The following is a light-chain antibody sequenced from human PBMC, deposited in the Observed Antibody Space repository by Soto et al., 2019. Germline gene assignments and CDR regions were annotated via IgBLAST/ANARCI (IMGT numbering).Light chain of an antibody. V-gene: IGKV3-20*01. CDR3: QQYGTSPWT. Sequence: EIVLTQSPGTLSLSPGEGATLSCRASQSVSSNHLAWYQQKPGQAPRLLIYGASNRATGIPDRFSGSGSGTDFTLTIRRLEPEDFAVYYCQQYGTSPWTFGQGTKVDIK. CDR1: QSVSSNH. J-gene: IGKJ1*01. CDR2: GAS.